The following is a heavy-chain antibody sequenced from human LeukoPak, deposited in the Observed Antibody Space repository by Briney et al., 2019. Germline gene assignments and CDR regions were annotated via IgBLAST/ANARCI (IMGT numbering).Heavy chain of an antibody. V-gene: IGHV4-30-4*01. D-gene: IGHD2-2*01. J-gene: IGHJ4*02. Sequence: PSETLSLTCTVSGGSISSGDYYWSWIRQPPGKGLEWIGYIYYSGSTYYNPSLKSRVTISVDTSKNQFSLKLSSVTAADTAVYYCARESSFRWDIVVVPAALDYWGQGTLVTVSS. CDR2: IYYSGST. CDR1: GGSISSGDYY. CDR3: ARESSFRWDIVVVPAALDY.